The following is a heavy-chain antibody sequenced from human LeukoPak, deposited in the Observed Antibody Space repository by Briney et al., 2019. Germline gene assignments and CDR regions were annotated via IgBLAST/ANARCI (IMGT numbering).Heavy chain of an antibody. CDR2: IIPILGIA. J-gene: IGHJ4*02. CDR3: AREAHNCSSTSCYFKGGIFDY. Sequence: SVKVSCKASGGTFISYTISWVGQAPGQGLEWMGRIIPILGIANYAQKFQGRVTITADKSTSTAYMELSSLRSEDTAVYYCAREAHNCSSTSCYFKGGIFDYWGQGTLVTVSS. D-gene: IGHD2-2*01. V-gene: IGHV1-69*10. CDR1: GGTFISYT.